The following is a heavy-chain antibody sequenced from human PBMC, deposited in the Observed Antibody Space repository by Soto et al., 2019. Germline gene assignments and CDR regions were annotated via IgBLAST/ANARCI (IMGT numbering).Heavy chain of an antibody. V-gene: IGHV3-15*01. J-gene: IGHJ4*02. CDR1: GFTVSSKY. CDR2: IKSKTDGGTT. D-gene: IGHD3-16*02. CDR3: TTPGFHDYIWGSYRGLDY. Sequence: GGSLRLSCAASGFTVSSKYMSWVRQAPGKGLEWVGRIKSKTDGGTTDYAAPVKGRFTISRDDSKNTLYLQMNSLKTEDTAVYYCTTPGFHDYIWGSYRGLDYWGQGTLVTVSS.